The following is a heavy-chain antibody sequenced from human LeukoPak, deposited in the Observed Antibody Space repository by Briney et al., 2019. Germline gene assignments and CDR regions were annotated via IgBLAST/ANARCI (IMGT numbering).Heavy chain of an antibody. V-gene: IGHV4-39*02. D-gene: IGHD4-11*01. CDR1: GGSISSSSYY. J-gene: IGHJ6*02. CDR3: AREPHSNYYYYGMDV. CDR2: IYYSGST. Sequence: PSETLSLTCTVSGGSISSSSYYWGWIRQPPGKGLEWIGSIYYSGSTYYNPSLKSRVTISVDTSKNQFSLKLSSVTAADTAVYYCAREPHSNYYYYGMDVWGQGTTVTVSS.